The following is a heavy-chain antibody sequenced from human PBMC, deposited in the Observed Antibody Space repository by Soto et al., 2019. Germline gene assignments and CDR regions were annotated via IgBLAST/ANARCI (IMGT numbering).Heavy chain of an antibody. D-gene: IGHD3-16*01. CDR2: IDPSDSYT. CDR3: ARQGEILDYYYNSGMDV. J-gene: IGHJ6*02. CDR1: GYSFTSYW. Sequence: LGESLKISCKGSGYSFTSYWISWVRQMPGKGLEWMGRIDPSDSYTNYSPSFQGHVTISADKSISTAFLQWSSLKASDTAMYYCARQGEILDYYYNSGMDVWGQGTTVTVSS. V-gene: IGHV5-10-1*01.